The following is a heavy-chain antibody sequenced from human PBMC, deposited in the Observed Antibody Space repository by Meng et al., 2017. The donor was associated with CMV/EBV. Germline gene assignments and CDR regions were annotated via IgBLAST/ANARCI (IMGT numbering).Heavy chain of an antibody. D-gene: IGHD3-9*01. V-gene: IGHV5-51*01. CDR2: INPGDSDT. CDR1: GYSFPTYW. CDR3: ARAAYYYILTGYYSHEYYGMDV. J-gene: IGHJ6*02. Sequence: KVSCKGSGYSFPTYWIAWVRHMRGKGLEWMGIINPGDSDTKYSPSFEGQVTISADKSIGAAYLQWTSLKASDTAIYYCARAAYYYILTGYYSHEYYGMDVWGQGTTVTVSS.